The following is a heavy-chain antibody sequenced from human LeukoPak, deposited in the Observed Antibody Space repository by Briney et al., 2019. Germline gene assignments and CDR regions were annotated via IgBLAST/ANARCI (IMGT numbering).Heavy chain of an antibody. CDR2: IYYSGST. CDR1: GGSISSYY. Sequence: SETLSLTCTVSGGSISSYYWSWIRQPPGKGLEWIGYIYYSGSTNYNPPLKSRVTISVDTSKNQFSLKLSSVTAADTAVYYCARQYSSSWFDPWGQGTLVTVSS. V-gene: IGHV4-59*01. D-gene: IGHD6-13*01. CDR3: ARQYSSSWFDP. J-gene: IGHJ5*02.